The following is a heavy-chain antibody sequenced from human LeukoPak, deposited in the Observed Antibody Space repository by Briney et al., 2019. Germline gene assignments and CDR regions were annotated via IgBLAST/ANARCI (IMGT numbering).Heavy chain of an antibody. CDR2: IRYDGSNK. CDR1: GFTFSSYG. CDR3: AKEAGPRYYYYYMDV. V-gene: IGHV3-30*02. J-gene: IGHJ6*03. Sequence: PGGSLRLSCAASGFTFSSYGMHWVRQAPGKGLEWVAFIRYDGSNKYYADSVKGRFTISRDNSKNTLYLQMNSLRAEDTAVYYCAKEAGPRYYYYYMDVWGKGTTVTISS.